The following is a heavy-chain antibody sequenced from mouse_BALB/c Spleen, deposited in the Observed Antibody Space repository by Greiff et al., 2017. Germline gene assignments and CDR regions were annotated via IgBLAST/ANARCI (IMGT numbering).Heavy chain of an antibody. Sequence: QVQLQQSGAELAKPGASVKMSCKASGYTFTSYWMHWVKQRPGQGLEWIGYINPSPGYTEYNQKFKDKATLTADKSSSTAYMQLSSLTSEDSAVYYCARRGYYGKGYFDYWGQGTTLTVSS. D-gene: IGHD2-1*01. CDR2: INPSPGYT. J-gene: IGHJ2*01. CDR3: ARRGYYGKGYFDY. V-gene: IGHV1-7*01. CDR1: GYTFTSYW.